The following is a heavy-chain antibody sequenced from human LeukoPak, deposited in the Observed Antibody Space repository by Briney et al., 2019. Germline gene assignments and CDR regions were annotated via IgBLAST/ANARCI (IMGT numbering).Heavy chain of an antibody. V-gene: IGHV3-30*18. CDR1: GFSFSHYG. D-gene: IGHD1-26*01. J-gene: IGHJ4*02. CDR3: AKDMGPYSGHRSFLFDQ. CDR2: ISYDGSDK. Sequence: PGGSLTLSCAVSGFSFSHYGIHWVRRAPRKGLVGVALISYDGSDKYFADSVKGRFSSSRDKSQNTVYLQKNSLRAEDAAIYYCAKDMGPYSGHRSFLFDQWGQGTLVTVSS.